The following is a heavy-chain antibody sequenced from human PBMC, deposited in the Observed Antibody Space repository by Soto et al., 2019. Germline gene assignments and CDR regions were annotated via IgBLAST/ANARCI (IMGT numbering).Heavy chain of an antibody. CDR3: ARGPESGDF. V-gene: IGHV3-30-3*01. CDR2: ISFDGSNK. D-gene: IGHD1-26*01. CDR1: GFTFSTYA. J-gene: IGHJ4*02. Sequence: QVQLVESGGGVVQPGRSLRLSCATSGFTFSTYAMHWVRQAPGKGLEWVAVISFDGSNKYYADSVKGRFTISRDNSKNTLYLQMNSLSAEDTAVYYCARGPESGDFWGQGTLVTVSS.